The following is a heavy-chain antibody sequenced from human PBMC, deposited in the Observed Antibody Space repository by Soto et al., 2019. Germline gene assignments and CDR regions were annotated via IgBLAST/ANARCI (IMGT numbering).Heavy chain of an antibody. CDR1: GFTFSSYD. CDR3: VRRVTGNYDS. Sequence: EVQLAESGGGMVQPGGSLRLSCVASGFTFSSYDMHWVRQAPGKGLEYVSSISSNGGTTYYGNSVKGRFTISRDNSKNTLYLHMGSLRAEDMAVYYGVRRVTGNYDSWGQGTLVTVSS. CDR2: ISSNGGTT. D-gene: IGHD1-7*01. J-gene: IGHJ5*01. V-gene: IGHV3-64*01.